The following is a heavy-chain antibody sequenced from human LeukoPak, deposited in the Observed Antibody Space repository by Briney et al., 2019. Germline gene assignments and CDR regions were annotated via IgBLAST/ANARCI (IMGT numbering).Heavy chain of an antibody. D-gene: IGHD2-15*01. CDR3: ARHRCSGGSCYPMNWFDP. CDR1: GGSISSYY. CDR2: IYYSGST. Sequence: SSETLSLTCTVSGGSISSYYWSWIRQPPGKGLEWIGYIYYSGSTNYNPSLKSRVTISVDTSKNQFSLKLSSVTAADTAVYYCARHRCSGGSCYPMNWFDPWGQGTLVTVSS. V-gene: IGHV4-59*08. J-gene: IGHJ5*02.